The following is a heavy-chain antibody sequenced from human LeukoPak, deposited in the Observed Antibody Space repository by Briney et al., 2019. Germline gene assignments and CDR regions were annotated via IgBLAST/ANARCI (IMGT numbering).Heavy chain of an antibody. V-gene: IGHV3-74*01. Sequence: PGGSLRLSCAASGFTFRTYWMHWVRQGPGKGLVWVSRINPDGSSTNDADFVKGRFTISRDNAKNTLNLQMNSLRAEDTAVYYCVRSTAVLPFDYWGQGIPVTVSS. J-gene: IGHJ4*02. CDR2: INPDGSST. D-gene: IGHD6-6*01. CDR1: GFTFRTYW. CDR3: VRSTAVLPFDY.